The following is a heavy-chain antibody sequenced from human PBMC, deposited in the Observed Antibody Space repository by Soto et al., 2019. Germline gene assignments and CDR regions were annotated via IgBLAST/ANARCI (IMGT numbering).Heavy chain of an antibody. V-gene: IGHV1-69*01. Sequence: QVQLVQSGAEVKKPGSSVKVSCKASGGTFSSYAISWVRQAPGQGLEWMGGIIPIFGTANYAQKFQGRFTMTADEATSTAYMELSSLRSEDTAVYYCARGVRTYGGNLNPFDYWGQGTLVTVSS. CDR1: GGTFSSYA. CDR2: IIPIFGTA. CDR3: ARGVRTYGGNLNPFDY. D-gene: IGHD4-17*01. J-gene: IGHJ4*02.